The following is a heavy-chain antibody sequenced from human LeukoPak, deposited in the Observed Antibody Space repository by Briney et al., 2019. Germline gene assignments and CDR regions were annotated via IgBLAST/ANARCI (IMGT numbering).Heavy chain of an antibody. CDR3: ARADSGYYYD. J-gene: IGHJ4*02. Sequence: SETLSLTCTVSGGSISSGGYYWSWIRQPPGKGLEWIGYIYHSGSTYYNPSLKSRVTISVDRSKNQFSLKLSSVTAADTAVYYCARADSGYYYDWGQGTLVTVSS. CDR1: GGSISSGGYY. D-gene: IGHD3-22*01. V-gene: IGHV4-30-2*01. CDR2: IYHSGST.